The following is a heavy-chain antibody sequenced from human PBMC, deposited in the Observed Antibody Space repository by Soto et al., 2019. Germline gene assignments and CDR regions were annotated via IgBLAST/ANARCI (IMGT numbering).Heavy chain of an antibody. CDR1: GGSFSSGDYY. D-gene: IGHD4-17*01. CDR2: IYYTGST. J-gene: IGHJ6*02. Sequence: PSETLSLTCTVSGGSFSSGDYYWSWVRQPPGKGLEWIGYIYYTGSTFNNPSLKTRVSISIDTSKTQFSLKLSSVTAADTAVYYCARIRFGDDRSYYYYGMDVWGQGTTVNVSS. CDR3: ARIRFGDDRSYYYYGMDV. V-gene: IGHV4-30-4*01.